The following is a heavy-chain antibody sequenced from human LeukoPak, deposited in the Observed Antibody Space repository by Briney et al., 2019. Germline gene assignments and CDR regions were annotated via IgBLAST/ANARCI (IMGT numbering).Heavy chain of an antibody. CDR2: INTNTGHP. CDR1: GYTFPSYA. V-gene: IGHV7-4-1*02. J-gene: IGHJ2*01. Sequence: ASVKVSCKASGYTFPSYALNWVRQAPGQGLEWMGWINTNTGHPAYAQDFTGRFVFSLDTSVTTAYLQISSLKAEDTAVYYCATLQPQYSSSWSNYWYFDLWGRGTLVTVSS. D-gene: IGHD6-13*01. CDR3: ATLQPQYSSSWSNYWYFDL.